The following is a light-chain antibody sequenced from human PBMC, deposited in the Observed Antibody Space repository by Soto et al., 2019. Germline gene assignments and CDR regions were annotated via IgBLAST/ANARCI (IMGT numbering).Light chain of an antibody. CDR1: QSVSSN. Sequence: EIVMTQPPATLSVSPGERATLSCRASQSVSSNLAWHQQKPGQAPRILMYDASTRATGIPAWFSGSGSGTDFTLTISRLEPEDFAVYYCQQRSNWPTFGQGTKVDIK. J-gene: IGKJ1*01. V-gene: IGKV3-15*01. CDR2: DAS. CDR3: QQRSNWPT.